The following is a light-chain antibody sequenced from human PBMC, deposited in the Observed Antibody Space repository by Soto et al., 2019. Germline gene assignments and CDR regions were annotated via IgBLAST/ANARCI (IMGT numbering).Light chain of an antibody. CDR3: SSYGSSNTVV. Sequence: QSALTQPASVSGSPGQSITISCTGTSSDIGGYNSVSWYQQHPGKVPKLLIYDVTNRPSGISNRFSGSKSGNTASLTISGLQAEDEADYYGSSYGSSNTVVFGGGTKLTVL. CDR1: SSDIGGYNS. J-gene: IGLJ3*02. V-gene: IGLV2-14*01. CDR2: DVT.